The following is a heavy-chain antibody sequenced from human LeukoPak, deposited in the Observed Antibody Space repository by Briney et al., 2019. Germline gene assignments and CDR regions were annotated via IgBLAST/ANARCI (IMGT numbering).Heavy chain of an antibody. Sequence: ASVKVSCKASGYTFTSYGISWVRQAPEQGLEWMGWISAYNGNTNYAQKLQGRVTVTTDTSTSTAYMELRSLRSDDTAVYYCARDDYVWGSYRIDYWGQGTLVTVSS. CDR3: ARDDYVWGSYRIDY. CDR1: GYTFTSYG. CDR2: ISAYNGNT. D-gene: IGHD3-16*02. J-gene: IGHJ4*02. V-gene: IGHV1-18*01.